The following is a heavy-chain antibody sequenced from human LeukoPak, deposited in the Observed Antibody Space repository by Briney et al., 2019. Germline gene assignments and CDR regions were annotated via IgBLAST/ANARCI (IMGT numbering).Heavy chain of an antibody. D-gene: IGHD6-13*01. CDR1: GFTVTNNY. CDR3: AGNLYSSSWSDY. V-gene: IGHV3-53*01. Sequence: GGSLRLSCAASGFTVTNNYMTWVRQAPGKGLDWVSVIYSDGRTYYADSVKDRFIISRDNSKNTLYLQMNSLKPEDTALYYCAGNLYSSSWSDYSGRGTLVTVSS. J-gene: IGHJ4*02. CDR2: IYSDGRT.